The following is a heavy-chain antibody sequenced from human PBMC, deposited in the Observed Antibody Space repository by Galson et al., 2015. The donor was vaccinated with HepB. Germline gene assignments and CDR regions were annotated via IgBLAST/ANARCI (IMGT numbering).Heavy chain of an antibody. CDR3: ATMVVGRQDEDY. Sequence: SVKVSCKASGYTFTSYDINWARQATGQGLEWMGWMNPNSGNTGYTQKFQGRVTMTRDTSINTAYMELSSLKPEDTAVYYCATMVVGRQDEDYWGQGTLVTVSS. J-gene: IGHJ4*02. CDR1: GYTFTSYD. D-gene: IGHD2-21*01. V-gene: IGHV1-8*01. CDR2: MNPNSGNT.